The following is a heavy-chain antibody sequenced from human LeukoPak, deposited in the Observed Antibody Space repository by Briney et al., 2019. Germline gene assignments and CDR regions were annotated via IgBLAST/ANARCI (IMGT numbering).Heavy chain of an antibody. D-gene: IGHD5-24*01. CDR1: GFTFSRYA. V-gene: IGHV3-30*04. Sequence: GGSLRLSCAASGFTFSRYAMHWVRQAPGKGLEWVAVISYDGSNKYYADSVKGRFTISRDNSKNTLYLQMNSLRAEDTAVYYCARDLSRDGTLDYWGQGTLVTVSS. J-gene: IGHJ4*02. CDR3: ARDLSRDGTLDY. CDR2: ISYDGSNK.